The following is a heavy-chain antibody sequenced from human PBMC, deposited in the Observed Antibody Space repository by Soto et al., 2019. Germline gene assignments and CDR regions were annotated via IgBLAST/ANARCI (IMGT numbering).Heavy chain of an antibody. J-gene: IGHJ5*02. Sequence: TLSLTCTVSGASINSGGYYWSWIRQLPGKGLEWIGYIYFRGSTYYNPSLESRVTISLDTSQNQFSLKLSSVTAEDTAVYYCAKDVYVNWFDPWGQGTLVTVSS. CDR3: AKDVYVNWFDP. V-gene: IGHV4-31*03. D-gene: IGHD1-20*01. CDR1: GASINSGGYY. CDR2: IYFRGST.